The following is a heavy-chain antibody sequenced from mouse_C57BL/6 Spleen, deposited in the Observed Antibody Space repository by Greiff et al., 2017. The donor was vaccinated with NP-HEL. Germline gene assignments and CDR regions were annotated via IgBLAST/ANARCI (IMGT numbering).Heavy chain of an antibody. CDR2: ISPNNGGT. D-gene: IGHD2-3*01. J-gene: IGHJ3*01. CDR3: ARGGYDGNYAY. V-gene: IGHV1-26*01. Sequence: EVQLHQSGPELVKPGASVKISCKASGYTFTDYYMNWVKQSHGKSLEWIGDISPNNGGTSYNQKFKGKATLTVDKSSSTAYMELRSLTSEDSAVYYCARGGYDGNYAYWGQGTLVTVSA. CDR1: GYTFTDYY.